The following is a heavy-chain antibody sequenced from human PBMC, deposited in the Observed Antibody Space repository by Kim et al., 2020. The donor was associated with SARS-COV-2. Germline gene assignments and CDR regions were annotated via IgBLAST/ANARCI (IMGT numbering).Heavy chain of an antibody. CDR3: ARGPNYSPFDY. V-gene: IGHV3-48*03. Sequence: IYYADFVMGRFPITRDNDKNSLYLQMNSLRAEDTAVYYCARGPNYSPFDYWGQGTLVTVSS. D-gene: IGHD4-4*01. CDR2: I. J-gene: IGHJ4*02.